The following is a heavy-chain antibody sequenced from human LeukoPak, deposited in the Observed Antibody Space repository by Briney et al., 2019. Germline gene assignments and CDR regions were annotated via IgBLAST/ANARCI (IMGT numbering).Heavy chain of an antibody. J-gene: IGHJ3*02. V-gene: IGHV1-18*01. CDR1: GYTFTSYG. Sequence: ASVKVSCKASGYTFTSYGISWVRQAPGQGLEWMGWISAYNGNTNYAQKLQGRVTMTTDTSTSTAYMELRSLRSDDTAVYYCARTWNDDPPVNDAFDIWGQGTMVTVSS. CDR3: ARTWNDDPPVNDAFDI. CDR2: ISAYNGNT. D-gene: IGHD1-1*01.